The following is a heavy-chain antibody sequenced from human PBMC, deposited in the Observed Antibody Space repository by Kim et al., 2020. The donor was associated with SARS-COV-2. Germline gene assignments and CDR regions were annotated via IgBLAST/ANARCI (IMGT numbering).Heavy chain of an antibody. V-gene: IGHV3-7*01. D-gene: IGHD4-17*01. CDR1: GFTFSSYW. CDR3: ARDWGTVTTVMEYYYYGMDV. CDR2: IKQDGSEK. Sequence: GGSLRLSCAASGFTFSSYWMSWVRQAPGKGLEWVANIKQDGSEKYYVDSVKGRFTISRDNAKNSLYLQMNSLRAEDTAVYYCARDWGTVTTVMEYYYYGMDVWGQGTTVTVSS. J-gene: IGHJ6*02.